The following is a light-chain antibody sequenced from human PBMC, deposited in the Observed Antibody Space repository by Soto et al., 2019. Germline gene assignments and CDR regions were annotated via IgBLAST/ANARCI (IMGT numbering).Light chain of an antibody. CDR2: GNI. CDR1: SSNIGAGYD. V-gene: IGLV1-40*01. J-gene: IGLJ2*01. CDR3: QSYDSSLSGDVV. Sequence: QAVVTQPPSVSGAPGQRVTISCTGSSSNIGAGYDVHWYQQLPGTAPKLLIYGNINRPSGVPDRFSGSKSGTSASLAITGLQAEDEADYYCQSYDSSLSGDVVFGGGTKVTVL.